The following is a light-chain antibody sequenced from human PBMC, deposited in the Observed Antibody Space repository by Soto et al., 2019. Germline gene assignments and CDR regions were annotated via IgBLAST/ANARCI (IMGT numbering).Light chain of an antibody. Sequence: IQPASVSLSPGQSITISCTGTSSDVGGYNYVSWYQHHPGKAPKLMIYEVSNRPSGVSYRFSGSKSGNTASLTISGLQADEEADYYCNSYTGSGIVFGTGTKVTXL. CDR1: SSDVGGYNY. CDR2: EVS. J-gene: IGLJ1*01. V-gene: IGLV2-14*01. CDR3: NSYTGSGIV.